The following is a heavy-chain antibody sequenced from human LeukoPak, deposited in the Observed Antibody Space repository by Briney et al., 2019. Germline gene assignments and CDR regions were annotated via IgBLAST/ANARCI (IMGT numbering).Heavy chain of an antibody. CDR2: IYYSGST. Sequence: SETLSLTCTVSGGSISSYYWSWIRQPPGKGLEWIGYIYYSGSTNYNPSLKSRVTISVDTSKNQFCLKLSSVTAADTAVYYCARVKSEQRLATATGAFDIWGQGTMVTVSS. V-gene: IGHV4-59*01. D-gene: IGHD6-19*01. J-gene: IGHJ3*02. CDR3: ARVKSEQRLATATGAFDI. CDR1: GGSISSYY.